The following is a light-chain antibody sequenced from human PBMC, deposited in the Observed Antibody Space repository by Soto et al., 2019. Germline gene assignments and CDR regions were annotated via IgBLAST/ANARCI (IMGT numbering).Light chain of an antibody. Sequence: VMTQSPATLSLSPGERATLSCRASQSVSSYLAWYQQKPGQAPSLLIYGAFTRATGIPARFSGTGSGTEFTLTISSLQSEDFALYYCQQYNDWPLTFGQGTKVDI. CDR2: GAF. J-gene: IGKJ1*01. V-gene: IGKV3-15*01. CDR1: QSVSSY. CDR3: QQYNDWPLT.